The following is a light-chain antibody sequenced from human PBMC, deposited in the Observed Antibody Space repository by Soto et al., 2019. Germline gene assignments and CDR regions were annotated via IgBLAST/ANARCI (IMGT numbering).Light chain of an antibody. J-gene: IGKJ4*01. CDR3: QHSYNIVT. CDR2: SAS. Sequence: DIQMTQSPSSLSASVGDKVTITCRASRSIGIFLNWYQQKPGKAPQLLIYSASSLQSGVPSRFSASRSGTDFTLTISSLQPEDFATYYCQHSYNIVTFGGGTKVDIK. CDR1: RSIGIF. V-gene: IGKV1-39*01.